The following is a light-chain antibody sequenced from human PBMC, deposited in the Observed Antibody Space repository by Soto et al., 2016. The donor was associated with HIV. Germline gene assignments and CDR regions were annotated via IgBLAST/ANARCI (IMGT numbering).Light chain of an antibody. CDR1: HSLLHSNGYYY. Sequence: DIEMTQSPLSLTVTPGEPASISCRSSHSLLHSNGYYYLTWYLQKPGQSPQLLIYLGSNRASGVPDRFSGSGSGTDFTLKTSRVEAEDVGVYYCMQALQTPRTFGQGTKVEIK. J-gene: IGKJ1*01. V-gene: IGKV2-28*01. CDR3: MQALQTPRT. CDR2: LGS.